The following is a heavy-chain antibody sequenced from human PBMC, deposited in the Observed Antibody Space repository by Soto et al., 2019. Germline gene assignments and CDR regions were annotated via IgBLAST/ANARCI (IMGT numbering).Heavy chain of an antibody. CDR3: ARDRSPSYCGGDCYKYFQH. CDR2: IIPIFGTA. Sequence: QVQLVQSGAEVKKPGSSVKVSCKASGGTFSSYAISWVRQAPGQGLEWMGGIIPIFGTANYAQKFQGRVTITADESTSTAYMELSSLRSEDTAVYYCARDRSPSYCGGDCYKYFQHWDQGTLVTVSS. J-gene: IGHJ1*01. D-gene: IGHD2-21*02. V-gene: IGHV1-69*01. CDR1: GGTFSSYA.